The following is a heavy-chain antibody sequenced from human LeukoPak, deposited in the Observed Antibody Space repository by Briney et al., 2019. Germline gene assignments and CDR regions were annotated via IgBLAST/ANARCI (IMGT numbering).Heavy chain of an antibody. CDR1: GYTFTSYG. CDR3: ARGWYDSSGYYYGIDDYYYYMDV. D-gene: IGHD3-22*01. CDR2: ISAYNGNT. Sequence: ASVKVSCKASGYTFTSYGISWVRQAPGQGLEWMGWISAYNGNTNYAQKLQGRVTMTTDTPTSTAYMELRSLRSDDTAVYYCARGWYDSSGYYYGIDDYYYYMDVWGKGTTVTVSS. J-gene: IGHJ6*03. V-gene: IGHV1-18*01.